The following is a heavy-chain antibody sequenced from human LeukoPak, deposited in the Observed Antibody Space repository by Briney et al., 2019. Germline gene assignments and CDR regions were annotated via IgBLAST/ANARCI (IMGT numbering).Heavy chain of an antibody. CDR2: IYYSGST. J-gene: IGHJ5*02. CDR1: GGSISSSSYY. CDR3: ARAPAVTNWFDP. Sequence: SETLSLTCTVSGGSISSSSYYWGWIRQPPGKGLEWTGSIYYSGSTYYNPSLKSRVTISVDTSKNQFSLKLSSVTAADTAVYYCARAPAVTNWFDPWGQGTLVTVSS. V-gene: IGHV4-39*01. D-gene: IGHD6-13*01.